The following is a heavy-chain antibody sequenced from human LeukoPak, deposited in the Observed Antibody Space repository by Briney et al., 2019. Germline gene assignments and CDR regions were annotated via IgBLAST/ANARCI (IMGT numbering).Heavy chain of an antibody. J-gene: IGHJ4*02. CDR2: ISGRSTYI. CDR3: ARGLGTTVTNEYYYDSSGYYDGGLDY. CDR1: GFTFSSYT. Sequence: GGSLRLSCSASGFTFSSYTMNWVRQAPGKGLEWVSSISGRSTYIFYADSVKGRFTIPRDNAKNSLSLQTNSLRAEDTAVYYCARGLGTTVTNEYYYDSSGYYDGGLDYWGQGTLVTVSS. D-gene: IGHD3-22*01. V-gene: IGHV3-21*01.